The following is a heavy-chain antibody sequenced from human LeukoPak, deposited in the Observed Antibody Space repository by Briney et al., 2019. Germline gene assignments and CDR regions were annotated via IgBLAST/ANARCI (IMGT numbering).Heavy chain of an antibody. J-gene: IGHJ6*03. CDR3: ARTRPQDYGTSYMDV. D-gene: IGHD4-17*01. V-gene: IGHV4-59*07. CDR1: GDSISSDY. CDR2: IFHSGTT. Sequence: SDSLSLTCNLSGDSISSDYWSSIRQTPGKGLEWIGFIFHSGTTDYNPSLQSRATISIDTSRKSFSLKLLSVTAADTAVYYCARTRPQDYGTSYMDVWGTGATVTVSS.